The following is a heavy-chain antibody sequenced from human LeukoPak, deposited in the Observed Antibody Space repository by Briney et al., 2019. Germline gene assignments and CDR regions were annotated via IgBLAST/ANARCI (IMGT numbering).Heavy chain of an antibody. CDR3: ARIPSSGWTKRLYYFDY. J-gene: IGHJ4*02. CDR2: INPNSGGT. CDR1: GYTFTGYY. D-gene: IGHD6-19*01. V-gene: IGHV1-2*02. Sequence: ASVKVSCKASGYTFTGYYMHWVRQPPGQGLEWMGWINPNSGGTNYAQKFQGRVTMTRDTSISTAYMELSRLRSDDTAVYYCARIPSSGWTKRLYYFDYWGQGTLVTVSS.